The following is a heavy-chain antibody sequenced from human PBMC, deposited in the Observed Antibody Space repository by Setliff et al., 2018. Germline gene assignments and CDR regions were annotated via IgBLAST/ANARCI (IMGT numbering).Heavy chain of an antibody. CDR2: INHSGST. Sequence: PSETLSLTCGASGGSFSDYYWTWIRQTPGKGLEWIGEINHSGSTKCNPSLKSRVTISVDTPKNQFSLELTSVTAADTAVYYCAKGGGRYHSDSWGQGILVTVSS. V-gene: IGHV4-34*01. D-gene: IGHD1-1*01. J-gene: IGHJ4*02. CDR3: AKGGGRYHSDS. CDR1: GGSFSDYY.